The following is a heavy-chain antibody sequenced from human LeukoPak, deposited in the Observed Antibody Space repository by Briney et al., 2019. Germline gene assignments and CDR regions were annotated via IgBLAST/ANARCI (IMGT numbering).Heavy chain of an antibody. V-gene: IGHV3-30*18. CDR1: GFTFSSYG. D-gene: IGHD6-19*01. CDR3: AKGVDSSGWGVGY. Sequence: GRSLRLSCAASGFTFSSYGMHWVRQAPGRGLEWVAVISYDGSNKYYADSVKGRFTMSRDNSKNTLYLQRNSLRAEDTAVYYCAKGVDSSGWGVGYWGQGTLVTVSS. J-gene: IGHJ4*02. CDR2: ISYDGSNK.